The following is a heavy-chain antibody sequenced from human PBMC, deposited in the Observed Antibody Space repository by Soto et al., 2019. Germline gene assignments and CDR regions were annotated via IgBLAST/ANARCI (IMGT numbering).Heavy chain of an antibody. CDR2: IFYSWTF. Sequence: SETLSLTCTVSGDSISSSNSHFVWTRQPPGKGREYIGRVYSCGAIFYSWTFSCNPSLKCRGTIYVDTSKSHLSLRLSSATGADSGVYYCVRDDSINMKPYAPEGFDILGQGTMVTVSS. V-gene: IGHV4-39*02. D-gene: IGHD3-3*02. CDR1: GDSISSSNSH. J-gene: IGHJ3*02. CDR3: VRDDSINMKPYAPEGFDI.